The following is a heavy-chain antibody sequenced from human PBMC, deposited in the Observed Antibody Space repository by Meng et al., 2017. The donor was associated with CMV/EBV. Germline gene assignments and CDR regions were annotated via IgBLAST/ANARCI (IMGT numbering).Heavy chain of an antibody. D-gene: IGHD3-22*01. V-gene: IGHV1-18*01. CDR3: ARVYPRPSRVVVPPGAYYNYGMDG. CDR2: ISAYNGNT. CDR1: GYTFTSYG. Sequence: ASVKVSCKASGYTFTSYGISWVRQAPGQGLEWMGWISAYNGNTNYAQKLKGRVTMTTDTSTSTAYMELRSLRSDDTAVYYCARVYPRPSRVVVPPGAYYNYGMDGWGKGKKVKVSS. J-gene: IGHJ6*04.